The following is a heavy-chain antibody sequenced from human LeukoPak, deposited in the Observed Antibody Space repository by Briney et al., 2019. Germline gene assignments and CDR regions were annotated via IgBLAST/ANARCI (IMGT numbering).Heavy chain of an antibody. CDR1: GFTFTTYS. CDR2: ISSGSSAI. CDR3: ARGHTAVTRHFDF. J-gene: IGHJ4*02. D-gene: IGHD4-17*01. Sequence: GGSLRLSCEASGFTFTTYSMTWVRHAPGKGLEWVSIISSGSSAIFSADALKGRFTISTDDAKNLLYLDMNSLRAEDTAVYYCARGHTAVTRHFDFWGQGTLVTVSS. V-gene: IGHV3-21*01.